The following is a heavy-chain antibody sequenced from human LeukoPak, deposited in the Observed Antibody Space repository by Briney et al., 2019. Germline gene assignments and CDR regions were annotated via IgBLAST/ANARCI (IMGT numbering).Heavy chain of an antibody. D-gene: IGHD3-22*01. Sequence: SVKVSCKASGGTFSSYAITWVRQAPGQGLEWMGRILVILGMTNYSQKLQGRVTITADTSTSTAYMELSSLRSEDTAVYYCARAPAEVVVITTGDYWGQGTLVTVSS. V-gene: IGHV1-69*04. CDR3: ARAPAEVVVITTGDY. CDR2: ILVILGMT. J-gene: IGHJ4*02. CDR1: GGTFSSYA.